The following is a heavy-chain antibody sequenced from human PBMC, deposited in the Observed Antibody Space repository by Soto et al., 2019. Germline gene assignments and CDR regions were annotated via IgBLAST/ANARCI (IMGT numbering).Heavy chain of an antibody. J-gene: IGHJ4*02. V-gene: IGHV4-30-2*01. CDR2: IYHSGST. CDR3: ARSSDYGGFGGFDY. CDR1: GGSINSGGYS. Sequence: QLQLQESGSGLVKPSQTLSLTCAVSGGSINSGGYSWSWIRQPPGKGLEWIGYIYHSGSTYYNPSLTSRVTISVDRSNNQFSLKVSSVTAADTAVYYCARSSDYGGFGGFDYWGQGTLVTVSS. D-gene: IGHD4-17*01.